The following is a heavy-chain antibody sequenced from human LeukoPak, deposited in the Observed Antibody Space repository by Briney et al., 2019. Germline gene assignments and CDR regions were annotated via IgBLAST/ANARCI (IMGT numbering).Heavy chain of an antibody. D-gene: IGHD2-15*01. CDR3: ARARYCAVGTCYKDY. J-gene: IGHJ4*02. CDR2: IKTKTDGGTT. Sequence: GGSLGLSCAASGFTFTNAWMSWVRQAPGKGLEWVGRIKTKTDGGTTDYAAPVKGRFTISRDDSKNTLYLQMNSLKTEDTAVYYCARARYCAVGTCYKDYWGQGTLVTVSS. CDR1: GFTFTNAW. V-gene: IGHV3-15*01.